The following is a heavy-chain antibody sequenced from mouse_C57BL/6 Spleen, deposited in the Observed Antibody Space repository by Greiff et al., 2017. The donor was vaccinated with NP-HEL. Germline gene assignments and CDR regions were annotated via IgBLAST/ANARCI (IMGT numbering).Heavy chain of an antibody. D-gene: IGHD4-1*01. CDR1: GYTFTSYW. J-gene: IGHJ2*01. V-gene: IGHV1-69*01. CDR2: IDPSDSYT. CDR3: ARSGTGPDY. Sequence: VQLQQSGAELVMPGASVKLSCKASGYTFTSYWMHWVKQRPGQGLEWIGEIDPSDSYTNYNQKFKGKSTLTVDKSSSTAYMQLSSLTSEDSAVYYCARSGTGPDYWGQGTTLTVSS.